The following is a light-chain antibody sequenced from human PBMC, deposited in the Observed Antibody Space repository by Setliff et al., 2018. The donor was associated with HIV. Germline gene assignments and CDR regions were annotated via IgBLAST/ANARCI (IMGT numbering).Light chain of an antibody. J-gene: IGLJ1*01. CDR2: YDS. CDR1: NIGSKS. V-gene: IGLV3-21*04. CDR3: QVWDSSSGHPPLV. Sequence: SYELTQPPSVSVAPGKTARITCGGNNIGSKSVHWYQQKPGQAPVLVIYYDSDRPSGIPERFSGSNSGNTATLTISRVEAGDEADYYCQVWDSSSGHPPLVFGTGTKVTVL.